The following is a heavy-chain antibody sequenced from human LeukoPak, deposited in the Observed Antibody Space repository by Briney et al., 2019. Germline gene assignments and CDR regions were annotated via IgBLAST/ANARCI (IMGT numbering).Heavy chain of an antibody. CDR2: IYYSGST. D-gene: IGHD4/OR15-4a*01. CDR1: GGSISSSNYY. J-gene: IGHJ4*02. Sequence: SETLSLTCTVSGGSISSSNYYWGWIRQPPGTGLEWIGSIYYSGSTYYNPSLKSRLTISVDTSKNQFSLKLSSVTAADAAVYYCARHDYGDFGYWGQGTLVTVSS. CDR3: ARHDYGDFGY. V-gene: IGHV4-39*01.